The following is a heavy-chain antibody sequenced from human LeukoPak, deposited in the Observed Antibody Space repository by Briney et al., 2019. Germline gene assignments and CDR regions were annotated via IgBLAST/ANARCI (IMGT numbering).Heavy chain of an antibody. V-gene: IGHV4-59*01. Sequence: SETLSLTCTVSGGSISSYYWSWIRQPPGKGLEWIGYIYYSGTTNYNPSLKSRVTISVDASKNQFSLKLSSVTAADTTVYYCARGVYIAAAQYGYWGQGTLVTVSS. CDR1: GGSISSYY. CDR2: IYYSGTT. D-gene: IGHD6-13*01. J-gene: IGHJ4*02. CDR3: ARGVYIAAAQYGY.